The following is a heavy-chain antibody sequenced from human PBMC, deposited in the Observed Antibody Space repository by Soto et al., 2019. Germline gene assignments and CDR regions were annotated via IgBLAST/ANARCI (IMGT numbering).Heavy chain of an antibody. V-gene: IGHV1-69*06. J-gene: IGHJ6*02. Sequence: SVKVSCNASGGTFSSYAISWVRQAPGEGLEWMGGIIPIFGTANYAQRFQGRVTITADKSTSTAYMELSSLRSEDTAVYYCARGRGIAAAGTSVNYYYGMDVWGQGTTVTVSS. CDR1: GGTFSSYA. CDR3: ARGRGIAAAGTSVNYYYGMDV. CDR2: IIPIFGTA. D-gene: IGHD6-13*01.